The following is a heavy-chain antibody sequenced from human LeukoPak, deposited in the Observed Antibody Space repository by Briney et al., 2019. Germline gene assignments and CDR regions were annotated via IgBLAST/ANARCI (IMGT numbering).Heavy chain of an antibody. CDR1: GFTFDDYA. CDR2: ISWNSGSI. J-gene: IGHJ3*02. V-gene: IGHV3-9*01. Sequence: GRSLRLSCAASGFTFDDYAMHWVRHAPGKGLEWVSGISWNSGSIGYADSVKGRFTISRDNAKNSLYLQMNSLRAEDTALYYCAKDLTYGSGSYDAFDIWGQGTMVTVSS. D-gene: IGHD3-10*01. CDR3: AKDLTYGSGSYDAFDI.